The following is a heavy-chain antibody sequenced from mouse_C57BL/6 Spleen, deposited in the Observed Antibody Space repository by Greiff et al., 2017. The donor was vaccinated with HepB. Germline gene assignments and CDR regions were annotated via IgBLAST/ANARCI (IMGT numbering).Heavy chain of an antibody. CDR2: ISYDGSN. V-gene: IGHV3-6*01. CDR1: GYSITSGYY. CDR3: ARDWVFAY. J-gene: IGHJ3*01. D-gene: IGHD4-1*01. Sequence: VQLKESGPGLVKPSQSLSLTCSVTGYSITSGYYWNWIRQFPGNKLEWMGYISYDGSNNYNPSLKNRISITRDTSKNQFFLKLNSVTTEDTATYYCARDWVFAYWGQGTLVTVSA.